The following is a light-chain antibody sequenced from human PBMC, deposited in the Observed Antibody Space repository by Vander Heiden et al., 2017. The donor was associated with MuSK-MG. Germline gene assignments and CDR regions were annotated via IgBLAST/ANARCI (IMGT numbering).Light chain of an antibody. CDR2: DAS. CDR1: QDIRKY. Sequence: IQMTQSPSSLCASVGDRVTFACQASQDIRKYLNWYQQKPGKAPKLLIYDASNLEPGVPSTFSGSRSGTDFTFTISSRQPEDFATYFCQHDDSLPYTFGQGTKLEIK. CDR3: QHDDSLPYT. J-gene: IGKJ2*01. V-gene: IGKV1-33*01.